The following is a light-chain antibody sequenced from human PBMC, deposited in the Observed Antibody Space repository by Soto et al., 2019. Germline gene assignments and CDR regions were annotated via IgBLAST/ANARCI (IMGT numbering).Light chain of an antibody. Sequence: IVLTQSPATLSLSPWDRATLSCRASQSVSIYLALYHQKPGQAPKLLIYGASTRPTGIPPRFSGSGSGTEFTLTISNQHSEDFAVYYWQQYNNWPSWTFGQGTKVDIK. CDR2: GAS. CDR3: QQYNNWPSWT. V-gene: IGKV3-15*01. J-gene: IGKJ1*01. CDR1: QSVSIY.